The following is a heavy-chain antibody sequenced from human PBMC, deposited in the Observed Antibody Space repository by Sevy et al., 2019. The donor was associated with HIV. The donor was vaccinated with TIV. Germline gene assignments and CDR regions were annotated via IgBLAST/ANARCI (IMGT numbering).Heavy chain of an antibody. J-gene: IGHJ3*02. CDR1: GGSISSYY. CDR2: IYYSGST. D-gene: IGHD3-22*01. Sequence: SETLSLTCTVSGGSISSYYWSWIRQPPGKGLEWIGYIYYSGSTNYNPSLKSRVTISVDTSKNQFSLKLSSVTAADTAGYYCARAYDSSGYYYGGGFDAFDIWGQGTMVTVSS. V-gene: IGHV4-59*01. CDR3: ARAYDSSGYYYGGGFDAFDI.